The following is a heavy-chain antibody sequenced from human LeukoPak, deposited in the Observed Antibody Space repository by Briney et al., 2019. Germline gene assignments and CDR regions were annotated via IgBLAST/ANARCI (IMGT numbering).Heavy chain of an antibody. D-gene: IGHD3-10*01. J-gene: IGHJ4*02. CDR3: AKDWNYYGLGSHPHGPDY. CDR2: INGDGSST. Sequence: RGGSPRLFCAASGFTLDQYAMHWVRQAPGEGLEWVSLINGDGSSTYYADSVKGRFTISRDNSKNSLYLQMNSLRTEDTALYFCAKDWNYYGLGSHPHGPDYWNQGTLVTVSS. CDR1: GFTLDQYA. V-gene: IGHV3-43*02.